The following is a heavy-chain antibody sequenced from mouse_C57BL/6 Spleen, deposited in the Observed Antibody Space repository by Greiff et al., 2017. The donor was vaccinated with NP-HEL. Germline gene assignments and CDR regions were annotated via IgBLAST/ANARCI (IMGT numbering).Heavy chain of an antibody. V-gene: IGHV1-53*01. CDR1: GYTFTSYW. Sequence: QVQLQQSGTELVKPGASVKLSCKASGYTFTSYWMHWVKQRPGQGLEWIGNINPSNGGTNYNDKFKSKATLTVDKSSSTAYMQLSSLTSEDSAVYYCAREGANWDFDYWGQGTTLTVSS. CDR2: INPSNGGT. J-gene: IGHJ2*01. CDR3: AREGANWDFDY. D-gene: IGHD4-1*01.